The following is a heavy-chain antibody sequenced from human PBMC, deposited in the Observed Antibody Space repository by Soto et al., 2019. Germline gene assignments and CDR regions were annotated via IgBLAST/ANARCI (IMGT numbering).Heavy chain of an antibody. CDR3: ARDRITMVRGVSHDAFDI. D-gene: IGHD3-10*01. V-gene: IGHV4-30-2*01. CDR2: IYHSGST. Sequence: PSETLSLTCAVSGGSISSGGYSWSWIRQPPGKGLEWIGYIYHSGSTYYNPSLKSRVTISVDRSKNQFSLKLSSVTAADTAVYYCARDRITMVRGVSHDAFDIWGQGTMVTDSS. CDR1: GGSISSGGYS. J-gene: IGHJ3*02.